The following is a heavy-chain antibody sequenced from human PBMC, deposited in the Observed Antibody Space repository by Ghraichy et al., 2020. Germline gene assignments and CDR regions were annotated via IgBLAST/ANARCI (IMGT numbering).Heavy chain of an antibody. Sequence: SQTLSLTCAISGDSVPSNSAAWNWIRQSPSRGLEWLGRTYYRSKWYNNYAVSVKSRITINPDTSKNQFSLQLNSVTPEDTAVYYCGRGGGVGSDTTLDYWGQGTLVTVSS. D-gene: IGHD3-16*01. CDR1: GDSVPSNSAA. J-gene: IGHJ4*02. V-gene: IGHV6-1*01. CDR3: GRGGGVGSDTTLDY. CDR2: TYYRSKWYN.